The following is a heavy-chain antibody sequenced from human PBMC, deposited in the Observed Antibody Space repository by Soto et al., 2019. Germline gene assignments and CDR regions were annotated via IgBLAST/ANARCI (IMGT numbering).Heavy chain of an antibody. V-gene: IGHV4-34*01. CDR3: ARGGSAATGALDY. D-gene: IGHD6-13*01. CDR2: MNHSGST. Sequence: PSETLSLTCAVYGGSFSDYYWSWIRQPPGKGLEWIGEMNHSGSTNYNPSLKSRVTISLDTSKNQISLKLSSVTAADTAVYCCARGGSAATGALDYWGQGTLVTVSS. CDR1: GGSFSDYY. J-gene: IGHJ4*02.